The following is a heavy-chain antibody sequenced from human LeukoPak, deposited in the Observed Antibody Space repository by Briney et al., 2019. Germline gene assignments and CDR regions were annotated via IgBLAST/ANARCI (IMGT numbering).Heavy chain of an antibody. CDR1: GYTFTSYG. CDR3: ARGWEYYYYGMDV. D-gene: IGHD1-26*01. CDR2: INPNSGGT. Sequence: ASVKVSCKASGYTFTSYGISWVRQAPGQGLEWMGWINPNSGGTNYAQYFQGRVTMTRDTSISTAYMELSRLRSDDTAVYYCARGWEYYYYGMDVWGQGTTVTVSS. J-gene: IGHJ6*02. V-gene: IGHV1-2*02.